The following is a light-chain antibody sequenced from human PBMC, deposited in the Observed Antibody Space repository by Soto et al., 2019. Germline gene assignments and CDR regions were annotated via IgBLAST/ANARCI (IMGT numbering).Light chain of an antibody. CDR3: QQYYSTPLS. V-gene: IGKV4-1*01. Sequence: EIVMTQSPDSLAVSLGERTTINCKSSQSVLYRSNNQNYLAWYQQKPGQPPKLLIYWASTRESGVPDRFSGSGSGTDFTLTISSLQAEDVAIYYCQQYYSTPLSFGGGTKVDI. J-gene: IGKJ4*01. CDR2: WAS. CDR1: QSVLYRSNNQNY.